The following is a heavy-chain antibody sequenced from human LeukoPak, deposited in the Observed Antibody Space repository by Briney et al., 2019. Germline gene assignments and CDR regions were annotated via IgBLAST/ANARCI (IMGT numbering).Heavy chain of an antibody. CDR2: INPSDGST. CDR3: ARATRGLERGGFIDY. D-gene: IGHD1-1*01. J-gene: IGHJ4*02. CDR1: GYTFTSYY. V-gene: IGHV1-46*01. Sequence: ASGKLSCKASGYTFTSYYMYWTRQAPGQGLEWMGTINPSDGSTSYAQKFQGRVTMTRDTSTSTVYMELSSVRSEDTGGYFCARATRGLERGGFIDYWGQGTLVTVSS.